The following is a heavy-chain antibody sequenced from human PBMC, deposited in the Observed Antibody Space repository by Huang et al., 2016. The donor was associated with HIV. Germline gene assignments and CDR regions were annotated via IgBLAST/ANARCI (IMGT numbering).Heavy chain of an antibody. J-gene: IGHJ6*02. CDR1: GGSISSRSYY. D-gene: IGHD6-19*01. Sequence: LQLQESGPGLVKSSETLSLICTVSGGSISSRSYYGGWIRQPPGKGPEWIGSIYYSGNPYYNPPLKSRVTIAVDPAKNQFSLKVNSVTAADTAVYYCARHGRVAGHYYNNMDVWGRGTTVTVSS. CDR2: IYYSGNP. CDR3: ARHGRVAGHYYNNMDV. V-gene: IGHV4-39*01.